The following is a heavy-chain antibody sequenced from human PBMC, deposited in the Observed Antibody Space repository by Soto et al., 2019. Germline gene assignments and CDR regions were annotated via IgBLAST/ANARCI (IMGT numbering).Heavy chain of an antibody. J-gene: IGHJ4*02. CDR1: GYSFTSYG. Sequence: QVQLVQSGAEVKKPGASVKVSCKASGYSFTSYGISWVRQAPGQGLEWMGWISAYNGNTDYAQKLLGRVTMTTDTSTTTAYMELRSLRSDDTAVYYCARVWVPNGYHLGYYWGQGTLVTVSS. D-gene: IGHD5-12*01. V-gene: IGHV1-18*01. CDR2: ISAYNGNT. CDR3: ARVWVPNGYHLGYY.